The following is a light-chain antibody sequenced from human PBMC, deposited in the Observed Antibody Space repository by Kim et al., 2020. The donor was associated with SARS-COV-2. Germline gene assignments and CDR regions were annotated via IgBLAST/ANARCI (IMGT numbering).Light chain of an antibody. CDR2: DVS. CDR1: NSDVGGYNS. V-gene: IGLV2-14*03. J-gene: IGLJ3*02. CDR3: CSYTSTSTLWV. Sequence: QSITISCTGTNSDVGGYNSVSWYQRHPGKAPKLMISDVSNRPSGVSNRFSGSKSGNTASLTISGLQAEDEAEYFCCSYTSTSTLWVFGGGTKVTVL.